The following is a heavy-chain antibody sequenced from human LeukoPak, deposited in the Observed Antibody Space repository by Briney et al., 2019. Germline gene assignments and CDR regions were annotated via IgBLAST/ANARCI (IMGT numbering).Heavy chain of an antibody. CDR1: GDSFTNYW. CDR3: ARQSDDSSGYYPLFDH. V-gene: IGHV5-51*01. J-gene: IGHJ4*02. CDR2: NYTGDSDT. D-gene: IGHD3-22*01. Sequence: GESLKISCKGSGDSFTNYWIGWVRQMPGKGLEWMGINYTGDSDTRYSPSFQGQVTISADKSISTAYLQWSSLRASDTAMYYCARQSDDSSGYYPLFDHWGQGTLVTVSS.